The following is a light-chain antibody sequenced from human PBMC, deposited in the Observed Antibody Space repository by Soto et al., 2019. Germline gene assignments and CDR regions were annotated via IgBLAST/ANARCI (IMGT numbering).Light chain of an antibody. Sequence: DIQMTQSPSTLSASVGDRVTITCRASQTISTLLAWYQQRPGKAPNLLIYKASSLESGVPSRFSGSGSGTGFTVTISSLQPDDFATYFCQQYSTYPWTFGQGTKVEVK. CDR2: KAS. J-gene: IGKJ1*01. CDR1: QTISTL. V-gene: IGKV1-5*03. CDR3: QQYSTYPWT.